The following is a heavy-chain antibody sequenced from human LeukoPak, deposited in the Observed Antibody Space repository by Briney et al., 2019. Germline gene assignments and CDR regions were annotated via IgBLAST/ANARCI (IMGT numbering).Heavy chain of an antibody. J-gene: IGHJ4*02. CDR2: MYHSGDT. Sequence: SETLSLTCAVSGHSISSGYFWAWIRQPPGKGLEFIGTMYHSGDTYSSPSPKSRVTISVDTSKNQFSLKLSSVTAADTAVYYCARARRDGYNLRGFVDYWGQGTLVTVSS. D-gene: IGHD5-24*01. V-gene: IGHV4-38-2*01. CDR1: GHSISSGYF. CDR3: ARARRDGYNLRGFVDY.